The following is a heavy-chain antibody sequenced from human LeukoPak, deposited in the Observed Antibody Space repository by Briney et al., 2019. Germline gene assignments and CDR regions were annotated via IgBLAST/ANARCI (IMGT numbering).Heavy chain of an antibody. CDR2: IYYSGST. Sequence: SETLSLTCTVSGGSISGYYWSWIRQPPGKGLEWIGYIYYSGSTNYNPSLKSRVTISVDTSKNQFSLKLSSVTAADTAVYYCASVIAAAGTDYFDYWGQGTLVTVSS. J-gene: IGHJ4*02. CDR3: ASVIAAAGTDYFDY. CDR1: GGSISGYY. D-gene: IGHD6-13*01. V-gene: IGHV4-59*08.